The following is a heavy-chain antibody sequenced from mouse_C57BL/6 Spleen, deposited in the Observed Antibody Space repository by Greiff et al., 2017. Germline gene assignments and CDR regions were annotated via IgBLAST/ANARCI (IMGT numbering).Heavy chain of an antibody. CDR1: GYSITSGYD. D-gene: IGHD2-4*01. J-gene: IGHJ4*01. CDR2: ISYSGST. CDR3: ARSLLGYYYAMDY. Sequence: EVQLQQSGPGMVKPSQSLSLTCTVTGYSITSGYDWHWIRHFPGNQLEWMGYISYSGSTNYNPSLKSRISITHDTSKNHFFLKLNSVTTEDTATYYCARSLLGYYYAMDYWGQGTSGTGSS. V-gene: IGHV3-1*01.